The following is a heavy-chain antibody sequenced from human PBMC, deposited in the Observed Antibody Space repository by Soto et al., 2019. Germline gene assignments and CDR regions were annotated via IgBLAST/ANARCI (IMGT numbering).Heavy chain of an antibody. D-gene: IGHD3-10*01. Sequence: PSETLSLTCAVYGGSFSGYYWNWIRQPPGKGLEWIGEINHSGSTNYNPSLKSRVTISSDTSKNQFSLKLSSVTAADTAVYYCAAGSGIFDYWGQGTLVTVSS. CDR3: AAGSGIFDY. V-gene: IGHV4-34*01. CDR1: GGSFSGYY. CDR2: INHSGST. J-gene: IGHJ4*02.